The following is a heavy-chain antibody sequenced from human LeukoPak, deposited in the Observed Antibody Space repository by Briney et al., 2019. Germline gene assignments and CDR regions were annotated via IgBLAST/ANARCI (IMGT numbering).Heavy chain of an antibody. D-gene: IGHD4-17*01. Sequence: SETLSLTCTVSGGSINNGDYIWTWIRQPPGKGLEWIGRFHHGGSPSYNPSLQSRVTISADTSKHQFSLNLRSVTDADTAVYYCARGLPTDKIDYWGQGTLVTVSS. CDR1: GGSINNGDYI. J-gene: IGHJ4*02. CDR2: FHHGGSP. V-gene: IGHV4-30-4*01. CDR3: ARGLPTDKIDY.